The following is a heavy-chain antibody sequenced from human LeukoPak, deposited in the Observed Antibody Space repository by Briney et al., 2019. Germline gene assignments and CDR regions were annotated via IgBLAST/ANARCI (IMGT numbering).Heavy chain of an antibody. CDR3: ARGTRFLEWLFSESDY. D-gene: IGHD3-3*01. Sequence: GGSLRLSCAASGFTFSSYSMNWVRQAPGKGLEWVSYISSSSSTIYYADSVKGRFTISRDNAKNSLYLQMNSLRAEDTAVYYCARGTRFLEWLFSESDYWGQGTLVTVSS. J-gene: IGHJ4*02. CDR1: GFTFSSYS. CDR2: ISSSSSTI. V-gene: IGHV3-48*01.